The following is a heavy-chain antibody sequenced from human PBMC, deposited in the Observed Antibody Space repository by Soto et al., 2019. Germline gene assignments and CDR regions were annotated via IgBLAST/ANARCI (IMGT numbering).Heavy chain of an antibody. D-gene: IGHD2-15*01. Sequence: GASVKVSCKASGGTFSSYTISWVRQAPGQGLEWMGRIIPILGIANYAQKFQGRVTITADKSTSTAYMELSSLRSEDTAVYYCARDRLGYCSGGSCYHDSGTLDYWGQGTLVTVSS. CDR3: ARDRLGYCSGGSCYHDSGTLDY. J-gene: IGHJ4*02. V-gene: IGHV1-69*04. CDR1: GGTFSSYT. CDR2: IIPILGIA.